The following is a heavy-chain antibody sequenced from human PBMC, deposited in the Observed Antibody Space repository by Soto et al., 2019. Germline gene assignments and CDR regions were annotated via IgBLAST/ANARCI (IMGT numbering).Heavy chain of an antibody. J-gene: IGHJ5*02. D-gene: IGHD3-22*01. CDR2: IIPILGTA. CDR1: GGTIRSYA. Sequence: YYVNVSCKTAGGTIRSYAICCVRQAPGQGLEWMGGIIPILGTANYAQKFQGRVTFTADESTSTAYMELSSLRSEDTAVYYCASSSIPTPPRVYSVSIGCCPTLSVPWG. V-gene: IGHV1-69*01. CDR3: ASSSIPTPPRVYSVSIGCCPTLSVP.